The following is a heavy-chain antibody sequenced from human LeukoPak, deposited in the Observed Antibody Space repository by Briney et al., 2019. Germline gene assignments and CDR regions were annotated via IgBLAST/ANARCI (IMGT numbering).Heavy chain of an antibody. J-gene: IGHJ6*04. Sequence: GGSLRLSCAASGFSFSSYWMHWVRQAPGKGLVWVSRINSDGSSTSYADSVKGRFTISRDNAKNTLYLQMNSLRAEDTAVYYCARLGYCSSTSCYEYYYGMDVWAKGPRSPSPQ. D-gene: IGHD2-2*01. V-gene: IGHV3-74*01. CDR2: INSDGSST. CDR1: GFSFSSYW. CDR3: ARLGYCSSTSCYEYYYGMDV.